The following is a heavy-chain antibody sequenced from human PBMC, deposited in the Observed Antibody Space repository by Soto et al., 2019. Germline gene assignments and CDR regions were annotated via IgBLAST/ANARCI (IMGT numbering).Heavy chain of an antibody. Sequence: SLKISCKGSGYSFTSYWIIWVRQMPGKGLEWMGRIDPSDSYTNYSPSFQGHVTISADKSISTAYLQWSSLKASDTAMYYCARHRGELLRSYYFDYWGQGTLVTV. CDR1: GYSFTSYW. CDR2: IDPSDSYT. V-gene: IGHV5-10-1*01. J-gene: IGHJ4*02. D-gene: IGHD1-26*01. CDR3: ARHRGELLRSYYFDY.